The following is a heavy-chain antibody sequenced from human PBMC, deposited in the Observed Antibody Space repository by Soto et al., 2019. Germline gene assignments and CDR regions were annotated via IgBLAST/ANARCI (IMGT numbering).Heavy chain of an antibody. J-gene: IGHJ6*02. Sequence: ASVKVSCKASGYTFTSYGISWVQQAPGQGLEWMGWISAYNGNTNYAQKLQGRVTMTTDTSTSTAYMELRSLRSDDTAVYYCARVSGTMVRGVISPDYYGMDVWGQGTTVTVSS. CDR3: ARVSGTMVRGVISPDYYGMDV. CDR1: GYTFTSYG. CDR2: ISAYNGNT. D-gene: IGHD3-10*01. V-gene: IGHV1-18*01.